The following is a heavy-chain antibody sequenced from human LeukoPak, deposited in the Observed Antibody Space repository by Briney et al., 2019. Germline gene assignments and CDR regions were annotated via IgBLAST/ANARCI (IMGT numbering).Heavy chain of an antibody. V-gene: IGHV1-2*02. D-gene: IGHD6-13*01. Sequence: ASVKVSCKASGYTFTGYYMHWVRQAPGQGLVWMGWINPNSGGTNYAQKFQGRVTMTRDTSISTAYMELSRLRSDDTAVYYCARDLGSSDEGRYWFDPWGQGTLVTVSS. CDR2: INPNSGGT. CDR3: ARDLGSSDEGRYWFDP. CDR1: GYTFTGYY. J-gene: IGHJ5*02.